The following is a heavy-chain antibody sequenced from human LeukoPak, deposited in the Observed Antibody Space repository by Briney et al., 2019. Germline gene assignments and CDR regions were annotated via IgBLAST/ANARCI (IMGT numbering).Heavy chain of an antibody. D-gene: IGHD4-17*01. CDR1: GGTFSSYA. V-gene: IGHV1-69*06. CDR3: VRAGNYGVFFDY. CDR2: IIPIFGTA. J-gene: IGHJ4*02. Sequence: ASVKVSCKASGGTFSSYAISWVRQAPGQGLEWMGGIIPIFGTANYAQKFQGRVTITADKSTSTAYMELSSLRSEDTAVYYCVRAGNYGVFFDYWGQGTLVTVSS.